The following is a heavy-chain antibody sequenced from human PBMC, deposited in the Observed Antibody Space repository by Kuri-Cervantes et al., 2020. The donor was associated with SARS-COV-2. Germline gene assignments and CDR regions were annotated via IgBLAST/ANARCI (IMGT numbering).Heavy chain of an antibody. CDR3: AKDSRPHDYDFWSGYYSDFGY. CDR2: IYTSGST. CDR1: GGSISSYY. D-gene: IGHD3-3*01. V-gene: IGHV4-4*07. Sequence: LSCTVSGGSISSYYWSWIRQPAGKGLEWIGRIYTSGSTYYNPSLKSRVTISVDTSKNQFSLKLSSVTAADTAVYYCAKDSRPHDYDFWSGYYSDFGYWGQGTLVTISS. J-gene: IGHJ4*02.